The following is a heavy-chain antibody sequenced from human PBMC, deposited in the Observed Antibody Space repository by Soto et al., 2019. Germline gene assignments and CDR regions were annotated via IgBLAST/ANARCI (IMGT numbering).Heavy chain of an antibody. CDR1: GFTFSTYW. CDR2: INGDGTRT. Sequence: EVQLVESGGGLVQPGVSLRLSCLASGFTFSTYWMHWVRQAPGKGLVWVSRINGDGTRTTYADSVEGRFTISRDNAKNTLYLQMNSLRAEDTAVYFCVRVPTGGYAFSLDDYLGQGTLVTVSS. V-gene: IGHV3-74*01. CDR3: VRVPTGGYAFSLDDY. D-gene: IGHD5-12*01. J-gene: IGHJ4*02.